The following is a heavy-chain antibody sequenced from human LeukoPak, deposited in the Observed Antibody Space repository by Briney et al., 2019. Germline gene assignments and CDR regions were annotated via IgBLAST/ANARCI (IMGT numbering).Heavy chain of an antibody. V-gene: IGHV3-53*01. CDR3: AARWGYNGFDI. CDR2: IYSGGGT. J-gene: IGHJ3*02. D-gene: IGHD5-18*01. Sequence: GGSLRLSCAASGFIVSSNHMSWVRQAPGKGLEWVSVIYSGGGTYYADSVKGRFTISRDKSKNTLYLQMNSLRAEDTALFYCAARWGYNGFDIWGQGTMVAASS. CDR1: GFIVSSNH.